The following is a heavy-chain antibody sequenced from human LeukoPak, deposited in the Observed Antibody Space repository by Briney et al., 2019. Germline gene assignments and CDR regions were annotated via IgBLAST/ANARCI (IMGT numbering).Heavy chain of an antibody. D-gene: IGHD2-2*01. CDR2: ISGSGTTI. V-gene: IGHV3-11*04. CDR3: ARDSPVPAATIIGWFDP. CDR1: GFTFTDYY. Sequence: PGGSLRLSCAASGFTFTDYYMGWIRQAPGKGLEWLSYISGSGTTIFYADSVKGRFTISRDNAKNSLYLQMNSLRAEDTAVYYCARDSPVPAATIIGWFDPWGQGTLVTVSS. J-gene: IGHJ5*02.